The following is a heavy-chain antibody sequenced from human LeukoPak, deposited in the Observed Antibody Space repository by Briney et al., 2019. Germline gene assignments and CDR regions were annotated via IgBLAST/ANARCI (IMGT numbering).Heavy chain of an antibody. V-gene: IGHV3-21*01. CDR2: ISSSSTYA. J-gene: IGHJ5*02. D-gene: IGHD3-3*02. CDR1: GFTFNTYN. Sequence: PGGSLRLSCAASGFTFNTYNFNWVRQAPGKGLEWVSSISSSSTYAYYADSVKGRFTISRDNAKNSVFLQMNSLRAEDTAVYYCARDGSIRTYNWFDPWGQGTLVTVSS. CDR3: ARDGSIRTYNWFDP.